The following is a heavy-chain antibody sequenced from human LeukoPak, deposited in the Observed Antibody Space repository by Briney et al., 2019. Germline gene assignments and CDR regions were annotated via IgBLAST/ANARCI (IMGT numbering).Heavy chain of an antibody. D-gene: IGHD3-10*01. V-gene: IGHV1-69*04. CDR3: RGGESGDYYYGMDV. J-gene: IGHJ6*02. CDR2: IIPILGIA. Sequence: SVKVSCKASGGTFSSYAISWVRQAPGQGLEWMGRIIPILGIANYAQKSQGRVTITADKSTSTAYMELSSLRSEDTAVYYCRGGESGDYYYGMDVWGQGTTVTVSS. CDR1: GGTFSSYA.